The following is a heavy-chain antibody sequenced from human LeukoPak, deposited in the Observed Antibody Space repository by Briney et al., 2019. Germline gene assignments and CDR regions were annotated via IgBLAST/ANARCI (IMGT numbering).Heavy chain of an antibody. CDR2: IFHSGIT. D-gene: IGHD3-22*01. CDR3: ARVTGYVIEDYFDY. Sequence: PGGTLRLSCAASGFTFRSYGMNWVRQAPGKGLEWIGEIFHSGITNYSPSLKSRVTISVDTSKNQFSLKLRSVTAADTAVYYCARVTGYVIEDYFDYWGQGTLVTVSS. CDR1: GFTFRSYG. J-gene: IGHJ4*02. V-gene: IGHV4-4*02.